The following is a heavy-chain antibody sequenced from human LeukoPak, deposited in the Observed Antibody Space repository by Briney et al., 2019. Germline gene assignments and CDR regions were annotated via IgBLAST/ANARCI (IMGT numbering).Heavy chain of an antibody. CDR3: ATGPFTTAAGSLGY. CDR1: GFTVSSNY. D-gene: IGHD6-13*01. J-gene: IGHJ4*02. Sequence: PGGSLRVSCAASGFTVSSNYMSWVRQAPGKGLEWVSVIYRGGSTYYADSVKGRFTISRDNSKNTLYLQMNNLRAEDTAVYYCATGPFTTAAGSLGYWGQGTLVTVSS. CDR2: IYRGGST. V-gene: IGHV3-66*01.